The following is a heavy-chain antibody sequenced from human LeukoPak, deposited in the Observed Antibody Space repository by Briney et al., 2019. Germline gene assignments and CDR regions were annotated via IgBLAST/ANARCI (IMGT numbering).Heavy chain of an antibody. V-gene: IGHV3-21*01. D-gene: IGHD3-22*01. Sequence: GGSLRLSCVASGFTFSSYTMNWVRQAPGKGLEWVSSISGSSSYIYYGDSVKGRFTSSRHNAKNSLYLQMNSLRVEDTAVYYCAKVTAPYYYDSSGYLGYWGQGTLVTVSS. CDR1: GFTFSSYT. J-gene: IGHJ4*02. CDR2: ISGSSSYI. CDR3: AKVTAPYYYDSSGYLGY.